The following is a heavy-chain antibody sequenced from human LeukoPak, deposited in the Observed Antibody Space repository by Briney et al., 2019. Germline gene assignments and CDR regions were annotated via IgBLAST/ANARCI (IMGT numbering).Heavy chain of an antibody. CDR2: IGGSGGST. D-gene: IGHD4-17*01. Sequence: GGSLRLSRAASGFTFSSYAMSWVRQAPGKGLEWVSVIGGSGGSTYYADSVTGRFTISRDNSKNTLYLQMNSLRAEDTAVYYCAKEIYGDSTGGRFQYWGQGTLVTVSS. CDR3: AKEIYGDSTGGRFQY. CDR1: GFTFSSYA. V-gene: IGHV3-23*01. J-gene: IGHJ1*01.